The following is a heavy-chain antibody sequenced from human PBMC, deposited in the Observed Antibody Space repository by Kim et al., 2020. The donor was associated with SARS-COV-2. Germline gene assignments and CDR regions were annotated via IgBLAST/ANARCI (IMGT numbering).Heavy chain of an antibody. CDR2: ISGSGITI. CDR1: GFTFSSYE. D-gene: IGHD5-12*01. V-gene: IGHV3-48*03. J-gene: IGHJ4*02. CDR3: AREGAVATTLDY. Sequence: GGSLSLSCAASGFTFSSYEMNWVRQAPGKGLECVSYISGSGITIYYADSVKGRFTISRDNAKNSLYLQMNSLRAEDTAVYYCAREGAVATTLDYWGQGTLVTVSS.